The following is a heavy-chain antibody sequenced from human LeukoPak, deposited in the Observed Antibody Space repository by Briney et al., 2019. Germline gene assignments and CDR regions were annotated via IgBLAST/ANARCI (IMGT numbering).Heavy chain of an antibody. J-gene: IGHJ6*02. CDR3: ARDALYCSGGSCHREYYYYYGMDV. D-gene: IGHD2-15*01. CDR1: GFTFSSYG. V-gene: IGHV3-30*03. Sequence: GGSLRLSCAASGFTFSSYGMHWVRQAPGKGLEWVAVISYDGSNKYYADSVKGRFTISRDNSKNTLYLQMNNLRAEDTAVYYCARDALYCSGGSCHREYYYYYGMDVWGQGTTVTVSS. CDR2: ISYDGSNK.